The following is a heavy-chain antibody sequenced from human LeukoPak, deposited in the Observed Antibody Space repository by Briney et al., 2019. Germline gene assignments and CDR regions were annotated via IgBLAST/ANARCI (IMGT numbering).Heavy chain of an antibody. CDR2: IYYSGST. Sequence: PSETLSLTCTVSGGSISSSSYYWGWIRQPPGKGLEWIGSIYYSGSTYYNPSLKSRVTISVDTSKNQFSLKLSPVTAADTAVYYCARQVSEGDFWSGYYSYYYYMDVWGKGTTVTVSS. D-gene: IGHD3-3*01. V-gene: IGHV4-39*01. CDR3: ARQVSEGDFWSGYYSYYYYMDV. J-gene: IGHJ6*03. CDR1: GGSISSSSYY.